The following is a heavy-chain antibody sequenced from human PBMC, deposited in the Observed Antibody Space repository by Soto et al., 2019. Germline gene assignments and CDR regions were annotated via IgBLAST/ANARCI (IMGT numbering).Heavy chain of an antibody. V-gene: IGHV3-74*01. CDR1: GFTFSSYW. D-gene: IGHD1-1*01. CDR3: ARDGSYYYGMDV. J-gene: IGHJ6*02. Sequence: GGSLRLSCAAPGFTFSSYWVHWVRQAPGKGLVWVSRINSDGSSTSYADSVKGRFTISRDNAKNTLYLQMNSLRAEDTAVYYRARDGSYYYGMDVWGQGTTVTVPS. CDR2: INSDGSST.